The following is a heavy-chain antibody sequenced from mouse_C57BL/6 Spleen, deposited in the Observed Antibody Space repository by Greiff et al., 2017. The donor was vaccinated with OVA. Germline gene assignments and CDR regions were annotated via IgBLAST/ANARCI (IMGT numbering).Heavy chain of an antibody. J-gene: IGHJ3*01. V-gene: IGHV1-26*01. CDR1: GYRFTDYY. CDR3: ARSGYDYDEGVAY. D-gene: IGHD2-4*01. CDR2: INPNNGGT. Sequence: EVQLQQSGPELVKPGASVKISCKASGYRFTDYYMNWVKQSHGKSLEWIGDINPNNGGTSYNQKFKGKATLTVDKSSSTAYMELRSLTSEDSAVYYCARSGYDYDEGVAYWGQGTLVTVSA.